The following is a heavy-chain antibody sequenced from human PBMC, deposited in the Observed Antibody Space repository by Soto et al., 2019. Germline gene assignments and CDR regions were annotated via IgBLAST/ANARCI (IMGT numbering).Heavy chain of an antibody. CDR1: GGSISSSNW. D-gene: IGHD6-19*01. CDR2: IYHSGST. J-gene: IGHJ5*02. Sequence: QVQLQESGPGLVKPSGTLSLTCAVSGGSISSSNWWSWVRQPPGKGLEWIGEIYHSGSTNYNPSLKSRVTISVDKSRNQSSLKLSSVTAADTAVYYCARDPGGGVAVAGTGPWFDPWGQGTLVTVSS. CDR3: ARDPGGGVAVAGTGPWFDP. V-gene: IGHV4-4*02.